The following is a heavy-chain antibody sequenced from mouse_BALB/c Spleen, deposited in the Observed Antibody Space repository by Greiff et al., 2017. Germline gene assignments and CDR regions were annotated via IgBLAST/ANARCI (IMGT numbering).Heavy chain of an antibody. CDR1: GYTFTSYV. J-gene: IGHJ3*01. CDR2: INPYNDGT. CDR3: ARGGGNYVAWFAY. D-gene: IGHD2-1*01. V-gene: IGHV1-14*01. Sequence: EVQLQESGPELVKPGASVKMSCKASGYTFTSYVMHWVKQKPGQGLEWIGYINPYNDGTKYNEKFKGKATLTSDKSSSTAYMELSSLTSEDSAVYYCARGGGNYVAWFAYWGQGTLVTVSA.